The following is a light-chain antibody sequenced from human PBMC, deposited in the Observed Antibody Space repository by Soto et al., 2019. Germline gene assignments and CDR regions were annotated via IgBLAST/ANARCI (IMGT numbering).Light chain of an antibody. CDR2: GAS. J-gene: IGKJ1*01. V-gene: IGKV3-15*01. Sequence: EIVMTQSPATLSVSPGERATLSCRASQSVGSNLAWYQQKPGQAPRLLMYGASTRATGVPARFSGSGSAAAFTLHLSSLQYDDFVVYYCRKYKNRPPWTFGQWTKVEIE. CDR1: QSVGSN. CDR3: RKYKNRPPWT.